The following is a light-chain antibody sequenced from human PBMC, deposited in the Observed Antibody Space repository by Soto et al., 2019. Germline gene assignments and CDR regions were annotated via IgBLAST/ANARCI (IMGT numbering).Light chain of an antibody. CDR2: GAS. J-gene: IGKJ2*01. V-gene: IGKV3-20*01. CDR3: QKYAGSLYT. CDR1: QSVSSSY. Sequence: EIVMMPSPATLSVSAGERATLSCRASQSVSSSYLAWYQQKPGQAPRLLIYGASSRATGIPDRFSGSGSWTDFSLTISRREPEDCAVDYCQKYAGSLYTFAQGTKVEI.